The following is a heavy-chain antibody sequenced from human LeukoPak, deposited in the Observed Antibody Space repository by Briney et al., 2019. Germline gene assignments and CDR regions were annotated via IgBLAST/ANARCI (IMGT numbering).Heavy chain of an antibody. Sequence: SETLSLTCNVSGGAISSDGYSWSRIRQRPGKDRDWIGYIYYTGTTYYHPSLKSRVTISLDTSKNQFSLRLISVSAADAAVYFCARSGDAYSFDYWGQGSLVIVSS. CDR3: ARSGDAYSFDY. D-gene: IGHD5-24*01. J-gene: IGHJ4*02. CDR2: IYYTGTT. CDR1: GGAISSDGYS. V-gene: IGHV4-31*03.